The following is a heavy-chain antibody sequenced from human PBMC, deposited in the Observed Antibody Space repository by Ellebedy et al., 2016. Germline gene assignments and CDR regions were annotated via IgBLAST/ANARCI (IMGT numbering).Heavy chain of an antibody. V-gene: IGHV1-8*01. CDR2: MNPNSGNT. CDR3: ARHTSGTTYYYGMDV. J-gene: IGHJ6*02. Sequence: ASVKVSXKASRYTFTSYDINWVRQATGQGLEWMGWMNPNSGNTGYAQKFQGRVTMTRNTSISTAYMELSSLRSEDTAVYYCARHTSGTTYYYGMDVWGQGTTVTVSS. CDR1: RYTFTSYD. D-gene: IGHD1-1*01.